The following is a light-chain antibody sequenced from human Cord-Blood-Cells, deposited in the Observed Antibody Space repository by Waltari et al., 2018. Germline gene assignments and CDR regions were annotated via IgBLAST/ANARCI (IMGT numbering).Light chain of an antibody. CDR2: EVS. V-gene: IGLV2-23*02. Sequence: QSALTQPASVSGSPGQSITISCTGTSSDVGSYNLFSWYQQHPGKAPKLMIYEVSKRPSGVSNRFSGSKSGNTASLTISGLQAEDEADYYCCSYAGSRFAVFGGGTQLTVL. CDR1: SSDVGSYNL. J-gene: IGLJ7*01. CDR3: CSYAGSRFAV.